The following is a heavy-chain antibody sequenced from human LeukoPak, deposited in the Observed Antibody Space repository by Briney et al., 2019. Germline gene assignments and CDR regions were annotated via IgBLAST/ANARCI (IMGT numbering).Heavy chain of an antibody. V-gene: IGHV3-30*02. CDR1: GFTFSSYG. CDR3: TKDLGAMVGPMDV. Sequence: GGSQRLSWAASGFTFSSYGMHWVRQAPGKGREWGAFIRYDGRNKYYADCVGGRFTISRDNSKNTLYLQMNSMSADDTAVYYSTKDLGAMVGPMDVWGKGTTVTVSS. CDR2: IRYDGRNK. D-gene: IGHD2-15*01. J-gene: IGHJ6*04.